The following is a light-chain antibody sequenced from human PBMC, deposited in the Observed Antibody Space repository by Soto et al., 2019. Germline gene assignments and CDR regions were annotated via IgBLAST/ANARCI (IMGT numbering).Light chain of an antibody. Sequence: QSALTQPASVSGSPGQSITLSCTGTSSDVGGYNYVSWYQQHPGKAPKLMIYDVSNRPSGFSTRFSGSKSGNTASLTISGLQAEDEADYYCSSYSSRSTVVFGGGTKLTVL. J-gene: IGLJ2*01. CDR2: DVS. CDR1: SSDVGGYNY. CDR3: SSYSSRSTVV. V-gene: IGLV2-14*03.